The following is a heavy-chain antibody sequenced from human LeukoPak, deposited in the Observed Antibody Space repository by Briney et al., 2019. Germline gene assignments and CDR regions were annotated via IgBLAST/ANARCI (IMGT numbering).Heavy chain of an antibody. D-gene: IGHD6-19*01. Sequence: PGRSLRLSCITSGFTFGDDAMSWVRQAPGKGLEWVGFIRSKAYGGTTEYAASVEGRFTISRDDSKSIAYLQMNSLKTEDTAVYYCTRRVGNSGWYYFDYWGQGTLVTVSS. CDR3: TRRVGNSGWYYFDY. CDR1: GFTFGDDA. CDR2: IRSKAYGGTT. V-gene: IGHV3-49*04. J-gene: IGHJ4*02.